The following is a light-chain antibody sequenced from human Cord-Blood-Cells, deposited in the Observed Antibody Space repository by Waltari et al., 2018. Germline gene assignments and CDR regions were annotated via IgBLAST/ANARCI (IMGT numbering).Light chain of an antibody. J-gene: IGLJ2*01. CDR1: SSAVGGYNY. CDR2: DVS. CDR3: CSYAGSYTLV. Sequence: QSALTQPRSVSGSTGQSVTISCTGTSSAVGGYNYVSWYQPHPGKAPKLMIYDVSKRPSGVPDRFSGSKSGNTASLTISGLQAEDEADYYCCSYAGSYTLVFGGGTKLTVL. V-gene: IGLV2-11*01.